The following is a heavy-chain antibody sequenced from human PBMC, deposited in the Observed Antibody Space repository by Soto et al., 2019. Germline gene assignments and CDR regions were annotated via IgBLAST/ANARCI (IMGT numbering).Heavy chain of an antibody. CDR3: ASFAGYSSAWYVYFQH. Sequence: SETLSLTCTVSGGSISSSSYYWSWIRQPPGKGLEWIGEINQSGSTNYNPSLKSRVTISVDTSKNQFSVKLSSVTAADTAVYYCASFAGYSSAWYVYFQHWGQGTLVTVSS. D-gene: IGHD6-19*01. CDR1: GGSISSSSYY. CDR2: INQSGST. J-gene: IGHJ1*01. V-gene: IGHV4-39*07.